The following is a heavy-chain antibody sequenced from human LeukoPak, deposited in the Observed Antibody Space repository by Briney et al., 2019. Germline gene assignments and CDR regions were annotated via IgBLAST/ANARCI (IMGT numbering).Heavy chain of an antibody. Sequence: ASVKVSCKASGYTFTNYGVSWVRQAPGQGLEWMACINTYNGNTNYAQILQGRVTVTTDTSTRTAYMELRSLKSDDTAVYYCARAPLWGCSSTSCYVWFDPWGQGTLVTVSS. J-gene: IGHJ5*02. CDR1: GYTFTNYG. CDR3: ARAPLWGCSSTSCYVWFDP. D-gene: IGHD2-2*01. CDR2: INTYNGNT. V-gene: IGHV1-18*01.